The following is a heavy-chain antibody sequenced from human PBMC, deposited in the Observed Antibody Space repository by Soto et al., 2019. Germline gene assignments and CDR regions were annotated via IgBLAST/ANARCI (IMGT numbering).Heavy chain of an antibody. CDR1: GGSISSYY. J-gene: IGHJ4*02. CDR3: ARGTDWLVPYFDY. D-gene: IGHD6-19*01. Sequence: PSETLSLTCTVSGGSISSYYWSWIRQPPGKGLEWIGYIYYSGSTNYNPSLKSRVTISVDTSKNQFSLKLSSVTAADTAVYYCARGTDWLVPYFDYWGQGTLVTVSS. V-gene: IGHV4-59*01. CDR2: IYYSGST.